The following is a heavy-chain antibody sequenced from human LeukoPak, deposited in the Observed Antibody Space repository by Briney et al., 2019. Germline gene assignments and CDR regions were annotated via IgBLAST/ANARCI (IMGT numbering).Heavy chain of an antibody. CDR2: IYYSGST. V-gene: IGHV4-39*01. CDR1: GGSISSSSYY. CDR3: ASTYYDILTGYFALPFDY. D-gene: IGHD3-9*01. Sequence: PSETLSLTCTVSGGSISSSSYYWGWIRQPPGKGLEWIGSIYYSGSTYYNPSLKSRVTISVDTSKNQFSLKLSSVTAADTAVYYCASTYYDILTGYFALPFDYWGQGTLVTVSS. J-gene: IGHJ4*02.